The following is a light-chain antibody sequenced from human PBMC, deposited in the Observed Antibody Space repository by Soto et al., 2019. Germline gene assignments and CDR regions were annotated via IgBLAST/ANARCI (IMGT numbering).Light chain of an antibody. CDR3: CSYTTNNTGV. J-gene: IGLJ3*02. V-gene: IGLV2-14*01. Sequence: QSALTQPASVSGSPGQSITISCTGTNSDVGAYNYVSWYQEHPGKAPKLIIYEVYDRPSGVSTRFSASKSGNTASLTISGLQPDDEADYYCCSYTTNNTGVFGGGTKLTVL. CDR1: NSDVGAYNY. CDR2: EVY.